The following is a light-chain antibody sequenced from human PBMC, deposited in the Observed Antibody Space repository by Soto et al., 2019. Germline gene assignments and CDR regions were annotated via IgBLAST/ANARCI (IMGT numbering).Light chain of an antibody. V-gene: IGKV1-39*01. CDR1: QSISSY. CDR2: AAS. Sequence: DIQMTQSPSSLSASVGDRVTITCRASQSISSYLNWYQQKPGKAPKLLIYAASSLQSGVPSRFSGSGSGTDFTLNISSLQPEDFATYSCQQSYSTRTFCPGYKVDIK. J-gene: IGKJ3*01. CDR3: QQSYSTRT.